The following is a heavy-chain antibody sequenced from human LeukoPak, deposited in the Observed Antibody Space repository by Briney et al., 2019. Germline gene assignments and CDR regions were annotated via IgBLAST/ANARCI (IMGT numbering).Heavy chain of an antibody. J-gene: IGHJ4*02. Sequence: GGSLRLSCAASGLTVSSNYMSWVRQAPGKGLEWVSVIYSGGSTYYADSVKGRFTISRDNSKNTLYLQMNSLRAEDTAVYYCAAVAYSNYATFDYWGQGTLVTVSS. CDR3: AAVAYSNYATFDY. V-gene: IGHV3-53*01. CDR1: GLTVSSNY. CDR2: IYSGGST. D-gene: IGHD4-11*01.